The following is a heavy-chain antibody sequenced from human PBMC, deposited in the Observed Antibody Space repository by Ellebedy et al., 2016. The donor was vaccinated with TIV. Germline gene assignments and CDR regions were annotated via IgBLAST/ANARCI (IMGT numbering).Heavy chain of an antibody. J-gene: IGHJ6*03. Sequence: ASVKVSXXASGGTFSSYAISWVRRAPGQGLEWMGGIIPIFGTANYAQKFQGRVTITADESTSTAYMELSSLRSEDTAVYYCARGRGPDSGSFKPYYYYYMDVWGKGTTVTVSS. CDR2: IIPIFGTA. CDR3: ARGRGPDSGSFKPYYYYYMDV. D-gene: IGHD1-26*01. V-gene: IGHV1-69*13. CDR1: GGTFSSYA.